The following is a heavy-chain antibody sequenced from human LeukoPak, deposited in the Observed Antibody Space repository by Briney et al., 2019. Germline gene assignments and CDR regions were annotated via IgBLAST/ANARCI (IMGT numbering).Heavy chain of an antibody. CDR1: GFTFSSYS. J-gene: IGHJ3*02. CDR3: ARPGWVPGYHRYDAFDI. CDR2: ISSSSSYI. Sequence: TGGSLRLSCAASGFTFSSYSMSWVRQAPGKGLEWVSSISSSSSYIYYADSVKGRFTISRDNAKNSLYLQMNSLRAEDTAVYYCARPGWVPGYHRYDAFDIWGQGTMVTVSS. V-gene: IGHV3-21*01. D-gene: IGHD5-12*01.